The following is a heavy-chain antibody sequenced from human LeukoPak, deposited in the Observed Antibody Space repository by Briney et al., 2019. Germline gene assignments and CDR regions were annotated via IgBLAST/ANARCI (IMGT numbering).Heavy chain of an antibody. V-gene: IGHV3-11*01. D-gene: IGHD5-18*01. CDR3: ANTLSGYSYADSGY. CDR1: GFTFSDYY. Sequence: GGSLRLSCAASGFTFSDYYMSWIRQAPGKGLEWVSYISNSGNTIYYADSVKGRFTISRDNSKNTLYLQMSSLRAEDTALYYCANTLSGYSYADSGYWGQGTLVTVSS. CDR2: ISNSGNTI. J-gene: IGHJ4*02.